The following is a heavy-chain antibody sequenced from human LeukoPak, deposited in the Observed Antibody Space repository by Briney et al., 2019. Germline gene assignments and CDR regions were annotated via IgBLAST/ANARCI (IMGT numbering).Heavy chain of an antibody. CDR2: ISRSGSTK. V-gene: IGHV3-11*01. CDR1: GFTFSDYN. J-gene: IGHJ6*03. D-gene: IGHD2-15*01. CDR3: ARVLRYCSGGNCYSGGLGYMDV. Sequence: GALRLSCAASGFTFSDYNMRWIRQAPGKGLECVSSISRSGSTKYYADSVKGRFTISRDNAKNSLFLQMNSLRAEDTAVYYCARVLRYCSGGNCYSGGLGYMDVWGKGTTVTISS.